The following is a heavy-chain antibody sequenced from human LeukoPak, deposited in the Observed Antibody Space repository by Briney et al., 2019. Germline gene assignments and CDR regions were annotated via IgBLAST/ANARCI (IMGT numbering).Heavy chain of an antibody. CDR2: INHNGNVN. V-gene: IGHV3-7*03. CDR1: GFTFSSYW. CDR3: ARAGLLWFGESYFDY. Sequence: GGSLRLSCAASGFTFSSYWMNWARQAPGKGLEWVASINHNGNVNYYVDSVKGRFTISRDNAKNSLYLQMSNLRAEDTAVYFCARAGLLWFGESYFDYWGQGTLVTVSS. J-gene: IGHJ4*02. D-gene: IGHD3-10*01.